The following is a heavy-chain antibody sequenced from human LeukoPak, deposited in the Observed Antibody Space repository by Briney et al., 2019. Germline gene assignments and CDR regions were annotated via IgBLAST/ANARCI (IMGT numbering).Heavy chain of an antibody. J-gene: IGHJ4*02. CDR1: GGSISPYY. D-gene: IGHD1-1*01. CDR2: IYYSGST. CDR3: ARGRRRLDY. Sequence: SETLSLTCTVSGGSISPYYWSRILQPPGKGLEWIGYIYYSGSTNYNPSLKSRVTMSVDTSENQFSLKVRSVTAADTAFYYCARGRRRLDYWGQGILVTVSS. V-gene: IGHV4-59*01.